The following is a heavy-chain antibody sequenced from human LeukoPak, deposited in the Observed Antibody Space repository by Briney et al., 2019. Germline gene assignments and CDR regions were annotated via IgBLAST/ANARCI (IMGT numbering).Heavy chain of an antibody. Sequence: SGTLSLTCTVSGGSIGSYYWSWIRQPPGKGLEWIGYIYYSGSTNYNPSLKSRVTISVDSSKNQFSLKLSSVTAADTAVYYCASSSWYGKLDYWGQGTLDTVSS. CDR1: GGSIGSYY. CDR3: ASSSWYGKLDY. J-gene: IGHJ4*02. V-gene: IGHV4-59*08. D-gene: IGHD6-13*01. CDR2: IYYSGST.